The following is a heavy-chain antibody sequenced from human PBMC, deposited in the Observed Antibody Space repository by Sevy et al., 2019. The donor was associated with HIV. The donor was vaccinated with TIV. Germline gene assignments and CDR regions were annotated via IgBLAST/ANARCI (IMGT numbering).Heavy chain of an antibody. J-gene: IGHJ6*02. Sequence: ASVKVSCKASGGTFSSYAISWVRHAPGQGLEWMGGIIPIFGTANYAQKFQGRVTITADESTSTAYMELSSLRSEDTAVYYCARGWEGAPRATAYYYYYYGMDVWGQGTTVTVSS. CDR2: IIPIFGTA. CDR1: GGTFSSYA. CDR3: ARGWEGAPRATAYYYYYYGMDV. D-gene: IGHD4-4*01. V-gene: IGHV1-69*13.